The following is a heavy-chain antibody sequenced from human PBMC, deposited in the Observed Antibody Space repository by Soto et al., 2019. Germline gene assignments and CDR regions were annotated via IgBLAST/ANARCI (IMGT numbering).Heavy chain of an antibody. CDR1: GGSVSSSSYY. D-gene: IGHD3-9*01. Sequence: SETLSHACSASGGSVSSSSYYWWWVRQPTGKGLEWIGSVYYSGSTYYNPSLESRVTISVDKSKNQFSLKLMSLSAADTAVYYCGRLEGLATISYYFDYWGQGALVTVSS. CDR2: VYYSGST. J-gene: IGHJ4*02. V-gene: IGHV4-39*01. CDR3: GRLEGLATISYYFDY.